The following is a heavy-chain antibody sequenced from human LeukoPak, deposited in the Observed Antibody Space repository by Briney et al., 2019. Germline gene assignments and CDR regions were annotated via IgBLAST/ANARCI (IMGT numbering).Heavy chain of an antibody. CDR3: AREIQRSGYFDI. J-gene: IGHJ3*02. CDR2: IYYSGST. CDR1: GGSINNYY. V-gene: IGHV4-59*01. D-gene: IGHD3-10*01. Sequence: SGTLSLTCTVSGGSINNYYWSWIRQPPGKGLEWIGYIYYSGSTNYNPSLKSRVTISVDTSKNQFSLNLSSVTASDTAVYYCAREIQRSGYFDIWGQGTMVTVSS.